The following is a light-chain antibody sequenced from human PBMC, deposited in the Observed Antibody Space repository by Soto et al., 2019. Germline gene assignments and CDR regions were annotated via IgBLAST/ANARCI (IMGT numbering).Light chain of an antibody. CDR1: SSNIGGGYD. CDR3: QSYDRSLSAWV. V-gene: IGLV1-40*01. J-gene: IGLJ3*02. CDR2: GDT. Sequence: QSVLTQSPSVSGAPGQRVTISCTGSSSNIGGGYDVHWYQQLPGTAPKLLIHGDTKRPSGVADRFSGSKSGTSASLAITGLPAEDEADYYCQSYDRSLSAWVFGGGTKLTVL.